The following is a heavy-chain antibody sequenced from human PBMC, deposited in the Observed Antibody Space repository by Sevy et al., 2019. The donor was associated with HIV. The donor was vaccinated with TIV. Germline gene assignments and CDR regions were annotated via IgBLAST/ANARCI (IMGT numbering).Heavy chain of an antibody. CDR2: IDQDGGVT. J-gene: IGHJ4*02. Sequence: EGSLRLSCVASGFTLNNYWMHWVRQAPGKELEWVANIDQDGGVTYYVDSVRGRFTISRDNGRNLVFLQMNSLRVDDTALYCCLRAIAKDGSFWGQGTLVTVSS. CDR1: GFTLNNYW. V-gene: IGHV3-7*01. CDR3: LRAIAKDGSF. D-gene: IGHD6-13*01.